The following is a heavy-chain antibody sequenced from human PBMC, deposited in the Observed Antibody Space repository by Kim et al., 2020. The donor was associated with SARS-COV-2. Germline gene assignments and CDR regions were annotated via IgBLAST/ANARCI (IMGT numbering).Heavy chain of an antibody. CDR2: INHSGST. D-gene: IGHD3-10*01. Sequence: SETLSLTCAVYGGSFSGYYWSWIRQPPGKGLEWIGEINHSGSTNYNPSLKSRVTISVDTSKNQFSLKLSSVTAADTAVYYCARDPPIRGVRGVSRTPFDYWGQGTLVTVSS. CDR1: GGSFSGYY. J-gene: IGHJ4*02. CDR3: ARDPPIRGVRGVSRTPFDY. V-gene: IGHV4-34*01.